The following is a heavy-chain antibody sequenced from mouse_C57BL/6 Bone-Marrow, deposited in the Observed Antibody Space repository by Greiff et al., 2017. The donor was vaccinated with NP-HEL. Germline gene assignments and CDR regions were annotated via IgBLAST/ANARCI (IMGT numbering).Heavy chain of an antibody. CDR1: GYAFSSSW. J-gene: IGHJ2*01. CDR2: IYPGDGDT. Sequence: QVQLQQSGPELVKPGASVKISCKASGYAFSSSWMNWVKQRPGKGLEWIGRIYPGDGDTNYNGKFKGKATLTADKSSSTAYMQLSSLTSEDSAVYFCARKRGYYYGLDFDYWGQGTTLTVSS. CDR3: ARKRGYYYGLDFDY. V-gene: IGHV1-82*01. D-gene: IGHD1-1*01.